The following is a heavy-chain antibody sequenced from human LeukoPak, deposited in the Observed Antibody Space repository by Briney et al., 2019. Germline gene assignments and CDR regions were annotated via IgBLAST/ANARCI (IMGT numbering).Heavy chain of an antibody. CDR2: IREDGSEK. CDR3: ARDLWLGQRGLFYFEY. Sequence: QPGGSLRLSCAASGFTFSSYWMSWVRQAPGKGPEWVANIREDGSEKFYANSVKGRFTISRDNAKNSLYLQMNSLTVDDTAVYYCARDLWLGQRGLFYFEYWGQGAPVTVAS. V-gene: IGHV3-7*01. J-gene: IGHJ4*02. CDR1: GFTFSSYW. D-gene: IGHD3-22*01.